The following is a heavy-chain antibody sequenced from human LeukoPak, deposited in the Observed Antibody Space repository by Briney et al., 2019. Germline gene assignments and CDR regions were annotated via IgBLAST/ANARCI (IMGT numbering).Heavy chain of an antibody. Sequence: ASVKVSXKASGYTFTGYYMHWVRQAPGQGLEWMGWINPNSGGTDYAQKFQGRVTMTRDTSISTAYMVLSRLRSDDTAVYYCARDSPSEYYYGSESYGTYFDYWGQSTLVTVSS. CDR3: ARDSPSEYYYGSESYGTYFDY. CDR1: GYTFTGYY. CDR2: INPNSGGT. D-gene: IGHD3-10*01. V-gene: IGHV1-2*02. J-gene: IGHJ4*02.